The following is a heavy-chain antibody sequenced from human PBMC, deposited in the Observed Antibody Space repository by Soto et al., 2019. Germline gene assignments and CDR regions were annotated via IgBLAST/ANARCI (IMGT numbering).Heavy chain of an antibody. Sequence: SXTLSLTSTVSGASISNYSWSWIRQPPGKELEWIGHISYSGYPDYNPSLNSRVTISADTSKNQFSLKLTSVTAADTAVYYCARHYSSDPFDYWGQGTLVTVSS. V-gene: IGHV4-59*08. CDR1: GASISNYS. D-gene: IGHD2-21*01. CDR3: ARHYSSDPFDY. J-gene: IGHJ4*02. CDR2: ISYSGYP.